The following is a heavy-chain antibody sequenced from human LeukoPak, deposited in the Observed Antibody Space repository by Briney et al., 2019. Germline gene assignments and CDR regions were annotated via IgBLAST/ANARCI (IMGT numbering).Heavy chain of an antibody. J-gene: IGHJ4*02. CDR2: INHSGST. CDR3: ARECQGVTTMGFDY. Sequence: SETLSLTCAVYGGSFSGYYWSWIRQPPGKGLEWIGEINHSGSTNYNPSLKSRVTISVDTSKNQFSLKLSSVTAADTAVYYCARECQGVTTMGFDYWGQGTQVTVSS. CDR1: GGSFSGYY. D-gene: IGHD4-23*01. V-gene: IGHV4-34*01.